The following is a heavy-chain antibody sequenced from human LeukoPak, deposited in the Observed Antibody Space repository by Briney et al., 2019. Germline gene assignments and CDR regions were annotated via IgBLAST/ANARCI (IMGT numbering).Heavy chain of an antibody. J-gene: IGHJ4*02. CDR2: IYTSRST. CDR3: ARGYCSSGSCYHGDY. V-gene: IGHV4-61*02. Sequence: PSQTLSLTCTVSGDSISSDGYYWSWIRQPAGKGLEWIGRIYTSRSTNYNPSLKSRVTMSLDTSKNQFSLKLSSVTAADTAIYYCARGYCSSGSCYHGDYWGQGTLVTVSS. D-gene: IGHD2-2*01. CDR1: GDSISSDGYY.